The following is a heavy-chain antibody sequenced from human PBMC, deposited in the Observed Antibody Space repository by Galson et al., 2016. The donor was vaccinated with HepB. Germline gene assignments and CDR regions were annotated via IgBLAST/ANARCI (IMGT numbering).Heavy chain of an antibody. V-gene: IGHV3-7*01. Sequence: SLRLSCADSTFTFSNYWMTWVRQAPGKGLEWVANIKPDGSEKYYVDSVKGRFTISRDNAKKSLYLQMDSLRAEDTAVYYCARRSCTAVACYSASYRCFDSWGQGSLVTVSS. CDR2: IKPDGSEK. CDR1: TFTFSNYW. D-gene: IGHD2-8*02. CDR3: ARRSCTAVACYSASYRCFDS. J-gene: IGHJ4*02.